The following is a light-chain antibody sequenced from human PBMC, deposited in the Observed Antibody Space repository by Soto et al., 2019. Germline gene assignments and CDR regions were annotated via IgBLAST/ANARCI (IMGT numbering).Light chain of an antibody. Sequence: QSALTQPASVSGSPGQSITISCTGTSSDVGDYNYVSWYRQHPGKAPKLIIYGVSNRPSGISNRFSGSKSGNTASLTVSGHQAEDEADYYCSSYTATNTLVFGGGTKLTVL. V-gene: IGLV2-14*01. CDR2: GVS. CDR1: SSDVGDYNY. J-gene: IGLJ2*01. CDR3: SSYTATNTLV.